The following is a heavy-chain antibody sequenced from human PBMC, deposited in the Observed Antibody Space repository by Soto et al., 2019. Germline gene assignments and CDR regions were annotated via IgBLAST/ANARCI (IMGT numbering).Heavy chain of an antibody. V-gene: IGHV3-74*01. CDR2: VNSDGSST. CDR3: AREHCGGDCSQDYFQH. J-gene: IGHJ1*01. CDR1: EFTFSSYW. D-gene: IGHD2-21*02. Sequence: EVQLVESGGGLVQPGGSLRLSCAASEFTFSSYWMHWVRQAPGKGLVWVSRVNSDGSSTTYADSVKGRFTISRDNAKNTVFLHMNGLSAEDTAVYYCAREHCGGDCSQDYFQHWGQGTLVTVSS.